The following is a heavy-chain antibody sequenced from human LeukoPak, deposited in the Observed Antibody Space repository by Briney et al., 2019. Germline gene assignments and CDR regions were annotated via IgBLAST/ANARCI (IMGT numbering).Heavy chain of an antibody. D-gene: IGHD3-22*01. CDR3: ASNYDSSGYYATFDY. V-gene: IGHV4-39*07. CDR2: IYYSGST. CDR1: GGSISSSSYY. Sequence: SETLSLTCTVSGGSISSSSYYWGWIRQPPGKGLEWIGSIYYSGSTYYNPSLKSRVTISVDTSKNQFSLKLSSVTAADTAVYYCASNYDSSGYYATFDYWGQGTLVTVSS. J-gene: IGHJ4*02.